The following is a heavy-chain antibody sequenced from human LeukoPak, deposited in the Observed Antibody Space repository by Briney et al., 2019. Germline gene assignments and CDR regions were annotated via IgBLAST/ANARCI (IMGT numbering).Heavy chain of an antibody. J-gene: IGHJ4*02. D-gene: IGHD4-17*01. V-gene: IGHV3-11*01. CDR1: GFTFSDYY. CDR2: ISSSGGTM. CDR3: ASFRYGDYESY. Sequence: GGSLRLSCAASGFTFSDYYMSWMRQAPGKGLEWVSYISSSGGTMYYADSVKGRFTISRDNAKNSLYLQMNSLRAEDTAVYYCASFRYGDYESYWGQGTLVTVSS.